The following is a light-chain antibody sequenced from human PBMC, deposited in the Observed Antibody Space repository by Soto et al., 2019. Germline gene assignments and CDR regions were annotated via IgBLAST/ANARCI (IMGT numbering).Light chain of an antibody. V-gene: IGLV2-14*01. Sequence: QSVLTQPASVSGSPGQSITISCTGTSGDIGSYNRVSWYQQHPGKAPKLIIYEVSNRPSGVSHRFSGSKSGNTASLTISGLQAEDEADYYCSSYTTSSSYVVFGGGTKVTVL. CDR3: SSYTTSSSYVV. CDR1: SGDIGSYNR. J-gene: IGLJ2*01. CDR2: EVS.